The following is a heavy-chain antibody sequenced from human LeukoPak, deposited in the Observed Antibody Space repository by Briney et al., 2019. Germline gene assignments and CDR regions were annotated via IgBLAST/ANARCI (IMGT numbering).Heavy chain of an antibody. J-gene: IGHJ6*02. CDR3: AKDTMSGYDYPLYYYYGMDV. Sequence: AGGSLRLSCAASGFTFSSSGMNWVRQAPGKGLEWVAFIRYDRGNKYYAGSVKGRFTISRDNSKTTLYLQMNSLRAEDTAVYSCAKDTMSGYDYPLYYYYGMDVWGQGTTVTVSS. D-gene: IGHD5-12*01. CDR2: IRYDRGNK. CDR1: GFTFSSSG. V-gene: IGHV3-30*02.